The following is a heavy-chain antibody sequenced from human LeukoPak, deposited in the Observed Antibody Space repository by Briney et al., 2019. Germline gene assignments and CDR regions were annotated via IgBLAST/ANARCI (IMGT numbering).Heavy chain of an antibody. CDR2: INPNSGGT. CDR1: GYTFTGYY. CDR3: ARARRDGYNYSFDY. Sequence: ASVKVSCKASGYTFTGYYMHWVRQAPGQGLEWMGWINPNSGGTNYAQKFQGRVTITADKSTSTAYMELSSLRSEDTAVYYCARARRDGYNYSFDYWGQGTLVTVSS. D-gene: IGHD5-24*01. J-gene: IGHJ4*02. V-gene: IGHV1-2*02.